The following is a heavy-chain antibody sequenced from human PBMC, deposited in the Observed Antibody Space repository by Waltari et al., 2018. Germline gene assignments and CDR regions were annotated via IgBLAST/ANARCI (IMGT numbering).Heavy chain of an antibody. CDR2: TWSDGSEK. CDR3: VGGSGYIPLFDY. V-gene: IGHV3-33*01. J-gene: IGHJ4*02. CDR1: GIPFSSHG. D-gene: IGHD5-18*01. Sequence: QVRLVESGGGVVQPGRSLRLSCAASGIPFSSHGMHWVRQAPGKGLEWVAATWSDGSEKYYADSVKGQFTISRDNSKNTLYLQMNSLRVEDTAVYYCVGGSGYIPLFDYWGQGTLVTVSS.